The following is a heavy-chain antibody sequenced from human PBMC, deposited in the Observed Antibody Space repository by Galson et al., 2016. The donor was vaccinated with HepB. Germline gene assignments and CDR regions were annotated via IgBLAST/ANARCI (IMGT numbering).Heavy chain of an antibody. CDR1: GYSFTSYG. Sequence: SVKVSCKASGYSFTSYGIGWVRQAPGQGLEWMGWISAYNRNTKYAQKFQGRVTMTTDTSTSTAYMELRSLRYDDTAVYYCARPLNYDDSSGYTVDIWGQGTMVTVSS. D-gene: IGHD3-22*01. V-gene: IGHV1-18*01. CDR3: ARPLNYDDSSGYTVDI. J-gene: IGHJ3*02. CDR2: ISAYNRNT.